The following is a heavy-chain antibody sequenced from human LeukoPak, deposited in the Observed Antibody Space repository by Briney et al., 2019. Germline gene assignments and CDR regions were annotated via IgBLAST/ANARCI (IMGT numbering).Heavy chain of an antibody. V-gene: IGHV3-23*01. D-gene: IGHD3-22*01. J-gene: IGHJ4*02. CDR2: ISGSGGST. CDR3: AKFDSSGYYFNY. Sequence: GGSLRLSCAASGFTFSGHAMSWVRQAPGKGLEWVSAISGSGGSTYYADSVKGRFTISRDNSKNTLYLQMNSLRAEDTAVYYCAKFDSSGYYFNYWGQGTLVTVSS. CDR1: GFTFSGHA.